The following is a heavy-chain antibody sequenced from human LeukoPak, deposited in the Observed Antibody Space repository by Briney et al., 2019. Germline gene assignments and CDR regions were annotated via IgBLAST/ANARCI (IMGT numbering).Heavy chain of an antibody. CDR2: ISLRGGGT. J-gene: IGHJ4*02. CDR3: ARDLAWGAFDY. V-gene: IGHV3-23*01. Sequence: GGSLRLFCAASGFTFSNHGMNWVRQARAKGLEWLLGISLRGGGTYYAESVKGRFTISRDDSKNTLSLQMNSLRDEGTAVYYCARDLAWGAFDYWGQGTLVTVSS. CDR1: GFTFSNHG. D-gene: IGHD7-27*01.